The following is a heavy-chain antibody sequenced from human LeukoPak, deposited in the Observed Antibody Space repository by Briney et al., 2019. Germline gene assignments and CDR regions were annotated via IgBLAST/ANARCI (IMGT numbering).Heavy chain of an antibody. Sequence: SETLSLTCTVSGGSISSGSYYWSWIRQPAGKGLEWIGRIYTSGSTNYNPSLKSRLTISVDTSKNQFSLKLSSVTAADTAVYYCASEPSIAARNYYYYYMDVWGKGTTVTVSS. CDR3: ASEPSIAARNYYYYYMDV. CDR2: IYTSGST. J-gene: IGHJ6*03. CDR1: GGSISSGSYY. D-gene: IGHD6-6*01. V-gene: IGHV4-61*02.